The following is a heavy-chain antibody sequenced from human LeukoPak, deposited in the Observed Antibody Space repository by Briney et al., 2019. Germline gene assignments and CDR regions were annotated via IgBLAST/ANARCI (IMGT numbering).Heavy chain of an antibody. J-gene: IGHJ6*04. V-gene: IGHV3-74*01. CDR3: VATYLYAMDV. Sequence: GGSLRLSCVVSGFTFSNYWMHWVCQAPGKGLVWISRINSDGSSTSYADSVKGRVTISRDNAKNTLYLQMNSPRAEDTAVYYCVATYLYAMDVWGKGTTVTVSS. D-gene: IGHD2-2*02. CDR1: GFTFSNYW. CDR2: INSDGSST.